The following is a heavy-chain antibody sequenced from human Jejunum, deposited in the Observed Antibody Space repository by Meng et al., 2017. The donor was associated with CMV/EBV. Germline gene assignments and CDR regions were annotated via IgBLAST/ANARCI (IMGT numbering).Heavy chain of an antibody. J-gene: IGHJ4*02. D-gene: IGHD2-15*01. CDR1: GFLFGWSP. Sequence: GFLFGWSPMGLLRPAARDVVGCVYTRPTYSAVSYYADFVEGRFTITRDNSNDTLYLKMTRLRAEDTALYYCAARVGHSGSYYFDSWGQGSLVTVSS. CDR2: RPTYSAVS. CDR3: AARVGHSGSYYFDS. V-gene: IGHV3-23*01.